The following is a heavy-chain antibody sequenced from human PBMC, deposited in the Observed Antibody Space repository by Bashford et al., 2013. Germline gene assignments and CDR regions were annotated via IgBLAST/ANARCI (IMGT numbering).Heavy chain of an antibody. J-gene: IGHJ3*01. CDR2: ISAYNGNA. CDR1: GYTFSSYG. V-gene: IGHV1-18*04. Sequence: ASVKVSCKASGYTFSSYGISWVRQAPGQGLEWMGWISAYNGNAVYAQNLQDRVTMTTDTSTTTAYMELRSLTSDDTAVYYCARAPYTLDPAFDFWGQGTMVTVSS. CDR3: ARAPYTLDPAFDF. D-gene: IGHD2-2*02.